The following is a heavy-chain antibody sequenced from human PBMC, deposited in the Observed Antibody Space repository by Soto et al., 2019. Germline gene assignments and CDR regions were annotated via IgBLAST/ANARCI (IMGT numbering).Heavy chain of an antibody. CDR3: ARDLWIAAKSGGNYGMDV. D-gene: IGHD6-6*01. Sequence: SETLSLTCTVSGGSISSGGYYWSWIRQHPGKGLEWIGYIYYSGSTYYNLSLKSRVTISVDTSKNQFSLKLSSVTAADTAVYYCARDLWIAAKSGGNYGMDVWGQGTTVTVS. CDR2: IYYSGST. J-gene: IGHJ6*02. V-gene: IGHV4-31*03. CDR1: GGSISSGGYY.